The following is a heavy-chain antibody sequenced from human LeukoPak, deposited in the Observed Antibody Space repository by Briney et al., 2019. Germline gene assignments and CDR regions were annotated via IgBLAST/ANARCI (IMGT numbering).Heavy chain of an antibody. CDR3: ARVGRIAAAGPLGY. D-gene: IGHD6-13*01. V-gene: IGHV1-2*02. CDR1: GYTFTGYY. Sequence: GASVKVSCKASGYTFTGYYMHWVRQAPGQGLEWMGWINPNRGGTNYAQKFQGRVTMTRDTSISTAYMELSRLRSDDTAVYYCARVGRIAAAGPLGYWGQGTLVTVSS. J-gene: IGHJ4*02. CDR2: INPNRGGT.